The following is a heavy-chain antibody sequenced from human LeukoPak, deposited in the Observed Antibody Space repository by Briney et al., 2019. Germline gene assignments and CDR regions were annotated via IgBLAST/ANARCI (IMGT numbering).Heavy chain of an antibody. CDR1: GGTFSSYA. V-gene: IGHV1-69*04. CDR2: IIPILGIA. Sequence: SVKASCKASGGTFSSYAISWVRQAPGQGLEWMGRIIPILGIANCAQKFQGRVTITADKSTSTAYMELSSLRSEDTAVYYCAEEDSGSSWTYWGQGTLVTVSS. J-gene: IGHJ4*02. CDR3: AEEDSGSSWTY. D-gene: IGHD1-26*01.